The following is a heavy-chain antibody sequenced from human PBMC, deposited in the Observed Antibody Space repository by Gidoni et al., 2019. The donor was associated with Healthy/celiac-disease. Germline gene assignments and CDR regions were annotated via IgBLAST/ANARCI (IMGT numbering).Heavy chain of an antibody. CDR3: ARDSGSYSYYYYGMDV. CDR1: GGTFSRYT. D-gene: IGHD1-26*01. V-gene: IGHV1-69*08. CDR2: IIPILGIA. Sequence: QVQLVQSGAEVKKPGSSVKVSCKASGGTFSRYTISWVRQAPGQGLEWMGRIIPILGIANYAQKFQGRVTITADKSTSTAYMELSSLRSEDTAVYYCARDSGSYSYYYYGMDVWGQGTTVTVSS. J-gene: IGHJ6*02.